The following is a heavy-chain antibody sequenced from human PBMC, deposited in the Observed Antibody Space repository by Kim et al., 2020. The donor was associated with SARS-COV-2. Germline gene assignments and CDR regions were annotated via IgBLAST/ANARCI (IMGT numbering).Heavy chain of an antibody. CDR3: ARNGGDRQQLPRDWFDP. CDR1: GYTFTSYG. Sequence: ASVKVSCKASGYTFTSYGISWVRQAPGQGLEWMGWISAYNGNTNYAQKLQGRVTMTTDTSTSTAYMELRSLRSDDTAVYYCARNGGDRQQLPRDWFDPWGQGTLVTVSS. CDR2: ISAYNGNT. V-gene: IGHV1-18*01. J-gene: IGHJ5*02. D-gene: IGHD6-13*01.